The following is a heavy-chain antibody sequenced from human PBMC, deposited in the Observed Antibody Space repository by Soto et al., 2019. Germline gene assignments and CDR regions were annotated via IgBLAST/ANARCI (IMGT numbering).Heavy chain of an antibody. CDR2: IHSDGSTT. V-gene: IGHV3-74*01. CDR1: GFTLNYYW. CDR3: VRGDKGGFDL. D-gene: IGHD2-21*02. J-gene: IGHJ3*01. Sequence: EVQLVESEGGLVQRGRSLRLSCAASGFTLNYYWMHWVRQAPGQGLVWVSHIHSDGSTTTYADSVKGRFTISRDNAKNTLYLQMNSLRAEDTAVYYCVRGDKGGFDLWGQGTTVTVSS.